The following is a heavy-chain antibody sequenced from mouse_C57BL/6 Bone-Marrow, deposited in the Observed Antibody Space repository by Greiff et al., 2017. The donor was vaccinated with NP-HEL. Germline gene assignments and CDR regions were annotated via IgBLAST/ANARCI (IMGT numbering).Heavy chain of an antibody. Sequence: QVQLQQPGAELVKPGASVKLSCKASGYTFTSYWMHWVKQRPGQGLEWIGMIHPTSGSTNYNEKFKSKATLTVDKSSSTAYMQLSSLTSEDSAVDYCARWGMIDYFDYWGQGTTLTVSS. V-gene: IGHV1-64*01. CDR2: IHPTSGST. CDR1: GYTFTSYW. D-gene: IGHD2-4*01. CDR3: ARWGMIDYFDY. J-gene: IGHJ2*01.